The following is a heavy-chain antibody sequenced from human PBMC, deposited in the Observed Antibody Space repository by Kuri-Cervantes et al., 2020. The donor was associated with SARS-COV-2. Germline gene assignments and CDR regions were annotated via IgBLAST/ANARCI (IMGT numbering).Heavy chain of an antibody. CDR3: AKDGGIFGVVILGYFDY. D-gene: IGHD3-3*01. V-gene: IGHV3-23*01. J-gene: IGHJ4*02. CDR2: ISGSGGST. CDR1: EFTFSSYS. Sequence: GSLRLSWAASEFTFSSYSMNWVRQAPGKGLEWVSAISGSGGSTYHADSVKGRFTISRDNSKNTLYLQMNSLRAEDTAVYYCAKDGGIFGVVILGYFDYWGQGTLVTVSS.